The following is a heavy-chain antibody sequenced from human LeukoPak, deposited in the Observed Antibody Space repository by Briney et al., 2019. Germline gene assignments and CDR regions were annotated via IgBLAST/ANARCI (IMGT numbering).Heavy chain of an antibody. CDR1: GFTFSDYG. D-gene: IGHD4-17*01. CDR2: IRYDGGDE. J-gene: IGHJ4*02. Sequence: PGGSLRLSYAASGFTFSDYGMHWVRQAPGKGLEWVAFIRYDGGDEKYADSVKGRFTVSRDNSKNTLYLQMNSLRVEDTAVYYCAKYRHGAYGSFFDYWGQGTLVTVSS. CDR3: AKYRHGAYGSFFDY. V-gene: IGHV3-30*02.